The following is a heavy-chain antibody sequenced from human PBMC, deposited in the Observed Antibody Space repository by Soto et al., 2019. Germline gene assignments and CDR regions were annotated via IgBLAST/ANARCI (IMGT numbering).Heavy chain of an antibody. D-gene: IGHD1-7*01. CDR1: GGSFSGYY. J-gene: IGHJ6*03. Sequence: KQSQTLSLTCAVYGGSFSGYYWSWIRQPPGKGLEWIGEINHSGSTNYNPSLKSRVTISVDTSKNQFSLKLSSVTAADTAVYYCARSSKLELRTYLDYYYMDVWGKGTTVTVSS. V-gene: IGHV4-34*01. CDR3: ARSSKLELRTYLDYYYMDV. CDR2: INHSGST.